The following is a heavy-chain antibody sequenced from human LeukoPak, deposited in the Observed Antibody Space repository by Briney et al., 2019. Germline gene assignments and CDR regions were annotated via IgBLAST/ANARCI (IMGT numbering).Heavy chain of an antibody. CDR3: AREAIFGVVNYFDY. V-gene: IGHV3-66*01. D-gene: IGHD3-3*01. Sequence: HPGGSLRLSCAASGFTVSSNYMSWVRQAPGKGLERVSVIYSGGSTYYADSVKGRFTISRDNSKNTLYLQMNSLRAEDTAVYYCAREAIFGVVNYFDYWGQGTLVTVSS. CDR1: GFTVSSNY. CDR2: IYSGGST. J-gene: IGHJ4*02.